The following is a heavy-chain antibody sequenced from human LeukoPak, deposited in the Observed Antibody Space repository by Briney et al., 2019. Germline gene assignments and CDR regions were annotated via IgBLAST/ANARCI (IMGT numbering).Heavy chain of an antibody. CDR2: ISYDGSNK. J-gene: IGHJ5*02. V-gene: IGHV3-30-3*01. CDR3: ARVSERLLPSFKWFDP. CDR1: EFTFSNYA. Sequence: GRSLRLSCAASEFTFSNYAMHWVRPAPGKGLEWVAGISYDGSNKYYADSVKGRFTISRDNSKNTLYLQMNSLRPEDTALYYCARVSERLLPSFKWFDPWGQGTLVTVSS. D-gene: IGHD2-21*02.